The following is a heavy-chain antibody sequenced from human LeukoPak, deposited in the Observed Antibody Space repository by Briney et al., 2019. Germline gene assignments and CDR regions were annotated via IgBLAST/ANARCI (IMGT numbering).Heavy chain of an antibody. J-gene: IGHJ4*02. CDR2: IRSRAYGGTT. V-gene: IGHV3-49*03. CDR1: GFTFGDYA. CDR3: TLLGYYDGSGYNGTSGMVDY. Sequence: GGSLRLSCTASGFTFGDYALNWFRQAPGKGLEWVGFIRSRAYGGTTEYAASVKGRFTISRDDSKVTAYLQMTSLKTEDTAVYYCTLLGYYDGSGYNGTSGMVDYWGQGTLVTVSA. D-gene: IGHD3-22*01.